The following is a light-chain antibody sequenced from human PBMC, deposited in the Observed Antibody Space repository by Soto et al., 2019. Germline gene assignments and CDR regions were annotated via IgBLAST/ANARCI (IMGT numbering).Light chain of an antibody. J-gene: IGKJ5*01. V-gene: IGKV3-20*01. CDR3: QHFSNSPSIT. CDR2: AAS. Sequence: EIVLTQSPVTLSLSPAERSTLSCMASQSVSSHYLAWYQQKPGQAPRLLIYAASSRATGIPVRFSGSGSGTDFTLTISRLEPEDFAVYYCQHFSNSPSITFGQGTRLEIK. CDR1: QSVSSHY.